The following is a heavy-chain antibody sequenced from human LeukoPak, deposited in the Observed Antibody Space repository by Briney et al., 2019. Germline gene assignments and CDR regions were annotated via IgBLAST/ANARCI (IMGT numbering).Heavy chain of an antibody. V-gene: IGHV3-53*01. CDR3: AKEPRGSYYLSRDYFDY. CDR2: IYSGGST. Sequence: PGGSLRISCAASGFTVSSNYMSWVRQAPGKGLEWVSVIYSGGSTYYADSVKGRFTISRHNSKNTLYLQMDSLRAEDTAVYYCAKEPRGSYYLSRDYFDYWGQGTLVTVSS. J-gene: IGHJ4*02. CDR1: GFTVSSNY. D-gene: IGHD1-26*01.